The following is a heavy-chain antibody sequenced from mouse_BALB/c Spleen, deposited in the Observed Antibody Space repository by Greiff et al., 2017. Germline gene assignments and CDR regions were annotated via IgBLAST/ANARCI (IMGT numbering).Heavy chain of an antibody. CDR1: GFTFSNYW. CDR2: IRLKSNNYAT. V-gene: IGHV6-6*02. Sequence: EVKLMESGGGLVQPGGSMKLSCVASGFTFSNYWMNWVRQSPEKGLEWVAEIRLKSNNYATHYAESVKGRFTISRDDSKSSVYLQMNNLRAEDTGIYYCTRVTTLYYYAMDYWGQGTSVTVSS. D-gene: IGHD2-3*01. J-gene: IGHJ4*01. CDR3: TRVTTLYYYAMDY.